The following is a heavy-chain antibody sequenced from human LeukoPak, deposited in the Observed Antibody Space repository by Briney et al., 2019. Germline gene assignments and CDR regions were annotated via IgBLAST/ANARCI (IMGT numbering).Heavy chain of an antibody. Sequence: ASVKVSCKASGYTFTSYGISWVRQAPGQGLEWMGWISAYNGNTNYAQKLQGRVTMTTDTSTSTAYMELRSLRSDDTAVYYCARGPKDNSSGWYERHWGQGTLVTVSS. CDR1: GYTFTSYG. D-gene: IGHD6-19*01. J-gene: IGHJ4*02. CDR2: ISAYNGNT. V-gene: IGHV1-18*01. CDR3: ARGPKDNSSGWYERH.